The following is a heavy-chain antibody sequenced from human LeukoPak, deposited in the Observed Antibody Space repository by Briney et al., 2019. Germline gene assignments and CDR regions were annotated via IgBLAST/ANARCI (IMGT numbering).Heavy chain of an antibody. J-gene: IGHJ4*02. D-gene: IGHD6-13*01. V-gene: IGHV3-23*01. CDR1: GFTFSSYA. CDR2: ISGSGAGT. Sequence: GGSLRLSCAASGFTFSSYAMSWVRQAPGKGLEWVSAISGSGAGTYYADSVKGRFTVSRDNSKNTLYLQMHSLRAEDTAVYYCATNTSSWSFDYWGQGTLVTVSS. CDR3: ATNTSSWSFDY.